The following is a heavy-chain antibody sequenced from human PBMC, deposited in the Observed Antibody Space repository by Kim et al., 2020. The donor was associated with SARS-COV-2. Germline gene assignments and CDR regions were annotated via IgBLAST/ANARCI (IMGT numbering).Heavy chain of an antibody. CDR1: GGTFSSYA. V-gene: IGHV1-69*04. D-gene: IGHD3-3*01. J-gene: IGHJ2*01. CDR3: ARQIFGVAYWYFDL. CDR2: IIPILGIA. Sequence: SVKVSCKASGGTFSSYAISWVRQTPGQGLEWMGRIIPILGIANYAQKFQGRVTITADKSTSTAYMELSSLRSEDTAVYYCARQIFGVAYWYFDLWGRGT.